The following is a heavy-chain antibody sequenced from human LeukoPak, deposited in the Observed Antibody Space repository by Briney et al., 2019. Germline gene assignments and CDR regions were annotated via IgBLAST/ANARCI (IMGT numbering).Heavy chain of an antibody. V-gene: IGHV4-59*01. D-gene: IGHD2-2*01. J-gene: IGHJ5*02. CDR2: IYYSGST. Sequence: SETLSLTCTVSGGSISSYYWSWIRQPPGKGLEWIGYIYYSGSTNYNPSLKSRVTISVDTSKNQFSLKLSSVTAADTAVYYCAFAGDTSTSRFDPWGQGTLVTVSS. CDR3: AFAGDTSTSRFDP. CDR1: GGSISSYY.